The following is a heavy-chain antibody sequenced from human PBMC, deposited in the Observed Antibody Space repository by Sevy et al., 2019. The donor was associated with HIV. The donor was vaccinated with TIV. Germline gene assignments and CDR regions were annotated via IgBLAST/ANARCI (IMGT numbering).Heavy chain of an antibody. CDR2: IWSAGAYQ. Sequence: GGSWRLSCAATGFPSRNYAMHWVRQAPGKGREGAAIIWSAGAYQYHGDSVKGRFTISRDNSKNTRYLQMNNVRVEDTAVYYCARGGYYYDNAAYYALDSWGQGTLVTVSS. J-gene: IGHJ4*02. D-gene: IGHD3-22*01. CDR3: ARGGYYYDNAAYYALDS. V-gene: IGHV3-33*01. CDR1: GFPSRNYA.